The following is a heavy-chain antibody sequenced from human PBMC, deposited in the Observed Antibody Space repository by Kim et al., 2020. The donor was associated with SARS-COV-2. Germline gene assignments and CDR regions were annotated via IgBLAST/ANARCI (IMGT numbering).Heavy chain of an antibody. CDR2: IYYSGST. CDR1: GGSISSSSYY. CDR3: ARLGSSSMPG. V-gene: IGHV4-39*01. J-gene: IGHJ4*02. D-gene: IGHD6-6*01. Sequence: SETLSLTCTVSGGSISSSSYYWGWIRQPPGKGLEWIGSIYYSGSTYYNPSLKSRVTISVDTSKNQFSLKLSSVTAADTAVYYCARLGSSSMPGWGQGTLVTVSS.